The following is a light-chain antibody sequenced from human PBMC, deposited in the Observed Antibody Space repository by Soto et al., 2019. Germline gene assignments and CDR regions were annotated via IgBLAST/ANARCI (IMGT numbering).Light chain of an antibody. CDR1: SSDVGSYNL. CDR2: EGS. Sequence: QSALTQPASVSGSPGQSITISCTGTSSDVGSYNLVSWYQQHPGKAPKVMIYEGSKWPSGVSNRFSGSKSGNTASLTISGLQAEDEADYYCYSYAGSSTYVFGTGTKLTVL. J-gene: IGLJ1*01. V-gene: IGLV2-23*01. CDR3: YSYAGSSTYV.